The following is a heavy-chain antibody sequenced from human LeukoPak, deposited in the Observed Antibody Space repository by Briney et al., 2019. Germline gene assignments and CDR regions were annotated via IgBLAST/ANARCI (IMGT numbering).Heavy chain of an antibody. V-gene: IGHV3-48*02. Sequence: QPGGSLRLSCAASGFTFSSYSMNWVRQAPGKGLEWVSYISSSSSTIYYADSVKGRFTISRDNAKNSLYLQMNSLRDEDTAVYYCARESGSSWFPYYFDYWGQGTLVTVSS. CDR1: GFTFSSYS. D-gene: IGHD6-13*01. CDR3: ARESGSSWFPYYFDY. J-gene: IGHJ4*02. CDR2: ISSSSSTI.